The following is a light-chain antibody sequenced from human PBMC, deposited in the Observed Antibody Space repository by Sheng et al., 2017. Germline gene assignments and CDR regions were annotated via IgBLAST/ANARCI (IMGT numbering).Light chain of an antibody. J-gene: IGLJ2*01. CDR2: KDT. Sequence: SYEVTQSPSMSVSPGQTASITCSGDALPKQYAYWYQQKPGQAPVLVIYKDTERPSGIPERFSGSSSGTTVTLTITGVQAEDEADYYCQSADFTGDPLVFGGGTKLTVL. CDR3: QSADFTGDPLV. CDR1: ALPKQY. V-gene: IGLV3-25*03.